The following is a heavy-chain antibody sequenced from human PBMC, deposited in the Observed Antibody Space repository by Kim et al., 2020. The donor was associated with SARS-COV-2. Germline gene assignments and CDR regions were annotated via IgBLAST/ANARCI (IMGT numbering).Heavy chain of an antibody. CDR3: AKRRGVEAAGSVIGSDY. Sequence: VKGRVTISRANSKNTLNLQMNSLRAEDTAIYYCAKRRGVEAAGSVIGSDYWGQGTLVTVSS. J-gene: IGHJ4*02. D-gene: IGHD6-13*01. V-gene: IGHV3-23*01.